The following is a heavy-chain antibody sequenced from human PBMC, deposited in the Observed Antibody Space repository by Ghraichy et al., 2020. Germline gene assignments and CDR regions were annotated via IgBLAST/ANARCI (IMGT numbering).Heavy chain of an antibody. Sequence: GGSLRLSCAASGFTFSNAWMSWVRQAPGKGLEWVGRIKSKTDGGTTDYAAPVKGRFTISRDDSKNTLYLQMNSLKTEDTAVYYCTTGPHYYDFWSGYYWGFDYWGQGTLVTVSS. D-gene: IGHD3-3*01. CDR3: TTGPHYYDFWSGYYWGFDY. CDR2: IKSKTDGGTT. CDR1: GFTFSNAW. J-gene: IGHJ4*02. V-gene: IGHV3-15*01.